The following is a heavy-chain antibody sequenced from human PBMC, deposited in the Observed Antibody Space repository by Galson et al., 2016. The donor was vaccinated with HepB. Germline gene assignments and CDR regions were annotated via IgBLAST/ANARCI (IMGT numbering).Heavy chain of an antibody. J-gene: IGHJ2*01. CDR2: ISYDSSNK. D-gene: IGHD2-2*01. CDR3: AREGTSRKTYWYLDL. Sequence: LEWVAFISYDSSNKFFGDSVKGRFTVSRDTSKNSVFLQMNTLRPEDTAVYYCAREGTSRKTYWYLDLWGRGTLVTVSS. V-gene: IGHV3-30*04.